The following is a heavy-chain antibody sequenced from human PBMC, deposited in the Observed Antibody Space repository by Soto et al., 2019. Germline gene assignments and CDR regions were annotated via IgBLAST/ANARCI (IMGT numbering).Heavy chain of an antibody. Sequence: GGSLRLSCAASGFTFSDYSMNWVRQAPGKGLEWVSSISSSSSYIYYGDSVKGRFTISRDNAKNSLSLQMNSLRAEDTAVYYCGKDLIPTGDDYWEEGTMVIVAA. CDR1: GFTFSDYS. V-gene: IGHV3-21*01. CDR2: ISSSSSYI. D-gene: IGHD7-27*01. J-gene: IGHJ4*02. CDR3: GKDLIPTGDDY.